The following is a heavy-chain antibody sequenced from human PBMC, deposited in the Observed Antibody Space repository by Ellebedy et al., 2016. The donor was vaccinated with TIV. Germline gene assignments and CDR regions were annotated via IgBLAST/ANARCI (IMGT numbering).Heavy chain of an antibody. CDR2: INPDGSKK. V-gene: IGHV3-7*03. CDR1: GFTFSHYW. Sequence: GESLKISCAASGFTFSHYWMNWVRQAPGKGLEWVAFINPDGSKKYYVDSVKGRFTISRDSAKNSLYLQMNTLGGEDTAVYYCARDEGGGWYEYWGQGTLVTVSS. CDR3: ARDEGGGWYEY. D-gene: IGHD6-19*01. J-gene: IGHJ4*02.